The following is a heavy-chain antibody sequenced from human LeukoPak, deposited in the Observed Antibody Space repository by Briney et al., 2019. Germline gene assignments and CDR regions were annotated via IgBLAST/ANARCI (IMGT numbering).Heavy chain of an antibody. Sequence: PGGSLRLSCAGSGFTFSDYYMSWVRQTPGKGLEFISYMSGSGSIIYYVDSVKGRFTISRDNAKNSVYLQMNSLGADDTAVYYCATYSILNAREFRYWGQGTLVTVSS. D-gene: IGHD4-11*01. V-gene: IGHV3-11*04. J-gene: IGHJ1*01. CDR1: GFTFSDYY. CDR3: ATYSILNAREFRY. CDR2: MSGSGSII.